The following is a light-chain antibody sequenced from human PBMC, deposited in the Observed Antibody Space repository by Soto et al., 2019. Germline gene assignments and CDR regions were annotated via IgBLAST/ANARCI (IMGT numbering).Light chain of an antibody. CDR3: SSYTSSSTLV. J-gene: IGLJ1*01. Sequence: QSALTQPASVSGSPGQSITISCTGTSSDVGDYNYVSWYQQHPGKAPKVMIYDVSNRPSGVSNRFSGSKSGNTASLTISGLQAEDEADYYCSSYTSSSTLVFGTWTKLTVL. V-gene: IGLV2-14*01. CDR1: SSDVGDYNY. CDR2: DVS.